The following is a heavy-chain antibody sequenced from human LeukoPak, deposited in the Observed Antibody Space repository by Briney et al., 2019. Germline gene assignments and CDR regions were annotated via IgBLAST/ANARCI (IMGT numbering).Heavy chain of an antibody. CDR2: VSSTGGDK. CDR3: ARDLGGSNGDF. J-gene: IGHJ3*01. D-gene: IGHD3-10*01. Sequence: PGGSLRLSCTGSGVTFEDYYLSWIRQAPGKGLEWISYVSSTGGDKFYADSVKGRFTISRDDAKNALYLQMNSLRAEDTAVYYCARDLGGSNGDFWGQGTIVTVSS. CDR1: GVTFEDYY. V-gene: IGHV3-11*04.